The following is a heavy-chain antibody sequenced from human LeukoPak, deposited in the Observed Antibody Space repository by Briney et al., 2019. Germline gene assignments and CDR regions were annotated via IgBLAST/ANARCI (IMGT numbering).Heavy chain of an antibody. J-gene: IGHJ4*02. D-gene: IGHD5-12*01. V-gene: IGHV3-23*01. CDR3: AKSSRGYVSSFDY. CDR1: GFTFSSYA. Sequence: GGSLRLSCAASGFTFSSYAMSWVRQAPGKGLEWVSAISGSGGSTYYADSVEGRFTISRDNSKNTLYLQMNSLRAEDTAVYYCAKSSRGYVSSFDYWGQGTLVTVSS. CDR2: ISGSGGST.